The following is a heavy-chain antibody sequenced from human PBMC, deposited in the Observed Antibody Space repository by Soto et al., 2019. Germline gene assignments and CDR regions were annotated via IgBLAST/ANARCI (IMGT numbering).Heavy chain of an antibody. V-gene: IGHV1-46*03. CDR1: GYTFTSFY. D-gene: IGHD3-22*01. CDR2: INPNGGRA. J-gene: IGHJ4*02. Sequence: QVQLVQSGAEVKKPGASVNVSCKASGYTFTSFYIHWVRQAPGQGLEWMGIINPNGGRASYAQKFQRRFTMTSDTSTSTVYMELSSLRSDDTAVYYCTNVESGYFFDYWGQGTLVTVS. CDR3: TNVESGYFFDY.